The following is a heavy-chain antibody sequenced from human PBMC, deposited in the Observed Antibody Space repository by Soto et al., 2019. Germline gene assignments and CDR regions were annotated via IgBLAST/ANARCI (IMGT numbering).Heavy chain of an antibody. Sequence: EVQLVESGGGLVQPGRSLRLSCAASGFTFDDYAMHWVRQAPGKGLEWVSGISWNSGSIGYAESVKGRFTISRDNAKNSLYLQLNSLRAEDTALDYCAKDIIRGFGELFGLFSGFDPWGQGTLVTVSS. CDR1: GFTFDDYA. D-gene: IGHD3-10*01. V-gene: IGHV3-9*01. CDR3: AKDIIRGFGELFGLFSGFDP. CDR2: ISWNSGSI. J-gene: IGHJ5*02.